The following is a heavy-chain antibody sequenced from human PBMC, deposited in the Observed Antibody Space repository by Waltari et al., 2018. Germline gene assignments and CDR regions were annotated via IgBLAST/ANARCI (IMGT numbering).Heavy chain of an antibody. V-gene: IGHV4-34*01. D-gene: IGHD3-16*01. CDR1: GGSFRGYY. CDR2: INHSGST. CDR3: ARDLFGWLTFDAFDI. Sequence: QVQLQQWGAGLLKPSETLSLTCAVYGGSFRGYYWSWLRQPPGKGLEWIGEINHSGSTNYNPSLKSRVTISVDTSKNQFSLKLSSVTAADTAVYYCARDLFGWLTFDAFDIWGQGTMVTVSS. J-gene: IGHJ3*02.